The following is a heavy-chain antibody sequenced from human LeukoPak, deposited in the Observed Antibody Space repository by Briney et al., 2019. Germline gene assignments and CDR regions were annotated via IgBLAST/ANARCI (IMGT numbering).Heavy chain of an antibody. Sequence: PGGSLRLSCAASGFTFSSYRMHWVRQAPGEGLEWVAVISYDGSNKYYADSVKGRFTVSRDNSKNTLYLQMNSLRAEDTAVYYCAKDLSAAGYYYYGMDVWGQGTTVTVSS. CDR1: GFTFSSYR. CDR3: AKDLSAAGYYYYGMDV. D-gene: IGHD6-13*01. J-gene: IGHJ6*02. V-gene: IGHV3-30*18. CDR2: ISYDGSNK.